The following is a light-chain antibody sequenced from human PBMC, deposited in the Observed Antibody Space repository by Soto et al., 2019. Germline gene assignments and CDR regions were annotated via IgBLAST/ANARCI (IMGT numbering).Light chain of an antibody. Sequence: EIVMTQSPATLSVSPGERATLSCRASQSVSSNLAWYQQKPGQAPRLLIYGASTRATGIPARFSGSGSGTEFTLTISSLQSEGFAVYYCQQINDWPPGTFGQGTRLEIK. CDR2: GAS. CDR1: QSVSSN. J-gene: IGKJ5*01. V-gene: IGKV3-15*01. CDR3: QQINDWPPGT.